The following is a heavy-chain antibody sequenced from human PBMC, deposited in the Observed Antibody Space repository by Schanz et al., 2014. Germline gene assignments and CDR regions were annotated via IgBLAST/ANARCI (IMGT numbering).Heavy chain of an antibody. CDR2: ITGTGTV. D-gene: IGHD3-16*02. CDR1: GFTFSSYS. J-gene: IGHJ4*02. Sequence: EVQLVESGGGLVQPGGSLRLSCAASGFTFSSYSMNWVRQAPGKGLEWVSYITGTGTVMYADSVKGRFTISRDNGKNSLSLQMNSLRVEDTAVYFCARDNRYYLFDYWGQGALVTVSS. CDR3: ARDNRYYLFDY. V-gene: IGHV3-48*01.